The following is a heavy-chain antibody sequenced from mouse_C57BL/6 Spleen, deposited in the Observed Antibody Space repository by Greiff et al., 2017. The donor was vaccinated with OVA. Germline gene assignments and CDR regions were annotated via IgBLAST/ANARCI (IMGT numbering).Heavy chain of an antibody. CDR3: ARETVLGYYAMDY. CDR1: GYTFTSYW. CDR2: INPSNGGT. J-gene: IGHJ4*01. D-gene: IGHD1-1*01. Sequence: QVQLQQPGTDLVKPGASVKLSCKASGYTFTSYWMHWVKQRPGQGLEWIGNINPSNGGTNYNEKFKSKATLTVDKSSSTAYMQLSSLTSEDSAVYYCARETVLGYYAMDYWGQGTSVTVSS. V-gene: IGHV1-53*01.